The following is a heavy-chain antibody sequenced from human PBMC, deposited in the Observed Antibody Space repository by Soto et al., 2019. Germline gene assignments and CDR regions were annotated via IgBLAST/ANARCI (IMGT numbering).Heavy chain of an antibody. J-gene: IGHJ5*01. V-gene: IGHV4-4*02. D-gene: IGHD1-1*01. Sequence: SEILSLTCTLSGGSVRAPDWWNWVRQSPDKGLEWIAEVHISGHSNYNPSLRSRVSVSIDSSKNQFYLNLNSVTAADTAIYYCARVRQGCSANNCYFDPWGQGTQVTVPQ. CDR3: ARVRQGCSANNCYFDP. CDR1: GGSVRAPDW. CDR2: VHISGHS.